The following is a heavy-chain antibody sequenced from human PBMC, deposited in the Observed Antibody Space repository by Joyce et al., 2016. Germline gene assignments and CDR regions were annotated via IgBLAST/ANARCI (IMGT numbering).Heavy chain of an antibody. D-gene: IGHD3-10*01. CDR2: IYHNEST. CDR1: GASVSSGGYS. J-gene: IGHJ4*02. V-gene: IGHV4-30-2*01. CDR3: ASGFNFKGRSFFDY. Sequence: QLQLQESGSGLVKPSQTLSLTCAVSGASVSSGGYSWSWIRQPPGKGLEWIGYIYHNESTYDNPSLKSRVTISVDRSKNQFSLKLASVTAADTVVYYCASGFNFKGRSFFDYWGQGALVTVSS.